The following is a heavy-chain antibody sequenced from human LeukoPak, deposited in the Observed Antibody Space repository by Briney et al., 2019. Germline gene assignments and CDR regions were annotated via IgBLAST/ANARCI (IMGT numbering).Heavy chain of an antibody. CDR1: EFTFSKYG. D-gene: IGHD2-15*01. V-gene: IGHV3-30*18. CDR2: ISYDGTNK. CDR3: AKDQAFCTGGSCYYNYYHMDV. Sequence: GGSLRLSCAASEFTFSKYGMHWVRQAPGKGLEWVGVISYDGTNKYYADAVKGRFTISRDNSKNTLFLQISSLRVEDTAVYYCAKDQAFCTGGSCYYNYYHMDVWGKGTTVTVSS. J-gene: IGHJ6*03.